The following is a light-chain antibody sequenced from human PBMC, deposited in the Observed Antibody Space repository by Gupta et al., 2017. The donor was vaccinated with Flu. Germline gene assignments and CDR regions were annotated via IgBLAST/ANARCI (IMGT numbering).Light chain of an antibody. Sequence: QTVRITCQGDSLRNSYASWYQQKPGQAPVLGSYAKTIRPSGIPDRVSGSSSGNTANLTITGAQAEDEADYDGNSRVSTDNRQAVFGGGTKLTVL. CDR2: AKT. CDR3: NSRVSTDNRQAV. J-gene: IGLJ2*01. V-gene: IGLV3-19*01. CDR1: SLRNSY.